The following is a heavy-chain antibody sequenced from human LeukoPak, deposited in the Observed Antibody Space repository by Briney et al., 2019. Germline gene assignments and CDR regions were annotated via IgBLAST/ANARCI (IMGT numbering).Heavy chain of an antibody. Sequence: ASVKVSCKASGYTFNTYYLHWVRQATGQGLEWMGWMNPNSGNTGYAQKFQGRVTITRNTSISTAYMELSSLRPEDTAVYYCARAFGVVIRVAYYYYMDVWGKGTTVTVSS. J-gene: IGHJ6*03. CDR3: ARAFGVVIRVAYYYYMDV. V-gene: IGHV1-8*03. CDR1: GYTFNTYY. D-gene: IGHD3-3*01. CDR2: MNPNSGNT.